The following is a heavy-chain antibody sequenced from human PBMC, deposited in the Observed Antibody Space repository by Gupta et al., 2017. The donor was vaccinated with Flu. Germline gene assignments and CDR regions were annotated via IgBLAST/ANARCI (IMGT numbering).Heavy chain of an antibody. V-gene: IGHV4-59*01. Sequence: QVQLQESGPGLVKPSETLSLTCSVSGGSISRYYWGWIRQSPGKGLEWIAYIYHSGSTYYNPSLKSRVTISIDTSEKQCSLKVNSVTAADTAVYYCARAPSQYCTSTTCSPYYFDYWGQGTLVTVSS. J-gene: IGHJ4*02. D-gene: IGHD2-2*01. CDR2: IYHSGST. CDR1: GGSISRYY. CDR3: ARAPSQYCTSTTCSPYYFDY.